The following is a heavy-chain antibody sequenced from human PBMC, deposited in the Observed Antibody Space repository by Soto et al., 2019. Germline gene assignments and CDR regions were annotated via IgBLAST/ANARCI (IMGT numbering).Heavy chain of an antibody. CDR1: GFTFSDHY. J-gene: IGHJ6*01. CDR3: TRGLLGGAPSYTFHGMDV. D-gene: IGHD1-26*01. Sequence: EVQLVESGGGLVQPGGSLRLSCAASGFTFSDHYMDWVRQAPGKGLEWVARSRNRVNSHTTKYAASVKGRFTISRDESKSSLYLQMNSLKIEDTAVYYCTRGLLGGAPSYTFHGMDVWGQGTTVTVSS. V-gene: IGHV3-72*01. CDR2: SRNRVNSHTT.